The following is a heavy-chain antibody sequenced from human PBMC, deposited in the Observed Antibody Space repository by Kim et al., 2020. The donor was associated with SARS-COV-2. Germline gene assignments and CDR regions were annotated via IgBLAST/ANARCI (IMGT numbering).Heavy chain of an antibody. Sequence: SETLSLTCTVSGGSISSSSYYWAWMRQPPGKGLEWIGSMYYSGNTYYNPSLKSRATISVDTSQNQFSLKLSSVTAADPAVYYCARHVNREGVIGHFDYWGQGTLVTVSS. V-gene: IGHV4-39*01. CDR3: ARHVNREGVIGHFDY. CDR2: MYYSGNT. CDR1: GGSISSSSYY. J-gene: IGHJ4*02. D-gene: IGHD3-16*02.